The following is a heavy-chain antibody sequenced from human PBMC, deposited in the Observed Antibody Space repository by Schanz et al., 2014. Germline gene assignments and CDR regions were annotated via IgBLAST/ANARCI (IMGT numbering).Heavy chain of an antibody. Sequence: VQLVESGGGLVKPGESLRLSCAASGFSLSSYNMNWVRQAPGKGLEWVSLISSSSSYIYYADSVKGRFTISRDNAKSSLFLQMNSLRAEDTAVYYCVREVGAAAGLAWGLDYWGRGTLVTVSS. CDR3: VREVGAAAGLAWGLDY. CDR1: GFSLSSYN. D-gene: IGHD6-13*01. CDR2: ISSSSSYI. V-gene: IGHV3-21*06. J-gene: IGHJ4*02.